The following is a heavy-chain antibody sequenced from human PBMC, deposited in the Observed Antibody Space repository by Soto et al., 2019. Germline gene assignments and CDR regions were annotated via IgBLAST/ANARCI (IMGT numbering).Heavy chain of an antibody. CDR2: VNWDGDTT. V-gene: IGHV3-43D*04. CDR3: AKGATVTTHYQYYGMDV. J-gene: IGHJ6*02. CDR1: GFTFDDFA. D-gene: IGHD4-17*01. Sequence: GVSLRLSCAASGFTFDDFAMCWVRQVPGKGLEWISLVNWDGDTTFYADSVKGRFIISRDSSKNSVYLQMNSLRSEDSAMYYCAKGATVTTHYQYYGMDVWGQGTTVTVSS.